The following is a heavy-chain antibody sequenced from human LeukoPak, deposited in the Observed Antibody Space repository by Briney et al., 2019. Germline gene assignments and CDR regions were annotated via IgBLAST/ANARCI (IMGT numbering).Heavy chain of an antibody. CDR1: GGSFSGYY. Sequence: SETLSLTCAVYGGSFSGYYWRWIRQPPGKGLEWIGENNHSGSTNYHPSLKSRVTISVDTSKNQFSLKLSSVTAADTAVYYCARDLRKYDYYDSSGYLDYFDYWGQGTLVTVSS. V-gene: IGHV4-34*01. J-gene: IGHJ4*02. D-gene: IGHD3-22*01. CDR2: NNHSGST. CDR3: ARDLRKYDYYDSSGYLDYFDY.